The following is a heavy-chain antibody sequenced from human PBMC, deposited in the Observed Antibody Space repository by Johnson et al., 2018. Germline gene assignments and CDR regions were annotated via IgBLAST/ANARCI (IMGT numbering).Heavy chain of an antibody. CDR1: GFTFSSYG. CDR2: IGYDGSNK. V-gene: IGHV3-33*01. D-gene: IGHD2-2*01. CDR3: ARDHCRSTSCYFYYYGMDV. Sequence: QEQLVQAGGGVVQPGRSMRLPCAASGFTFSSYGMHWVRQAPGKGLEWGVVIGYDGSNKYYADSVKGRFNIPRDNSKNTLYLQMNSLRAEDTAVYYCARDHCRSTSCYFYYYGMDVWGQGTTVTVSS. J-gene: IGHJ6*02.